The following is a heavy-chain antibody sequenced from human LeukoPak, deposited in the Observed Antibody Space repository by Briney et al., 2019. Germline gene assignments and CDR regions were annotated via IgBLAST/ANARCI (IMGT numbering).Heavy chain of an antibody. D-gene: IGHD2-21*02. CDR1: GFSLSSYG. CDR3: AKDPLPYCGGDCQGIAGYYYYMDV. CDR2: LSDRGGGT. V-gene: IGHV3-23*01. Sequence: PGGSLRLSCAASGFSLSSYGMTWVRQAPGKGLEWVSTLSDRGGGTYYADSVKGRFTISRDNSRNTLYLQMHSLRVEDTAVYYCAKDPLPYCGGDCQGIAGYYYYMDVWGKGTTVTISS. J-gene: IGHJ6*03.